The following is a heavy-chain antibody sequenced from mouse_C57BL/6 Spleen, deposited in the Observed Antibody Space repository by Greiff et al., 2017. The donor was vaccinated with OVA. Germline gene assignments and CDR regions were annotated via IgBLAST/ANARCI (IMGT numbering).Heavy chain of an antibody. V-gene: IGHV1-61*01. D-gene: IGHD1-1*01. CDR1: GYTFTSYW. Sequence: QVQLQQPGAELVRPGSSVKLSCKASGYTFTSYWMDWVKQRPGQGLEWIGNIYPSYSETHYNQKFKDKATLTVDKSSSTAYMQLSSLTSEDSAVYYCAREDYYGSSYYFDYWGQGTTLTVSS. CDR3: AREDYYGSSYYFDY. CDR2: IYPSYSET. J-gene: IGHJ2*01.